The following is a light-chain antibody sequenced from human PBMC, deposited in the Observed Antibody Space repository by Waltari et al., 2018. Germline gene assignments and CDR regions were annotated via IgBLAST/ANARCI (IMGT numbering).Light chain of an antibody. Sequence: DIVLTQTPDSLAVSLGARATINCKSSQTLLYSSNNKNYLAWYQQRPGQPPKLLFYWASTRESGVPDRFSGSGSGTDFTLTISSLQAEDMAVYYCHQYYSSPYSFGQGTKLEIQ. CDR1: QTLLYSSNNKNY. CDR2: WAS. CDR3: HQYYSSPYS. J-gene: IGKJ2*03. V-gene: IGKV4-1*01.